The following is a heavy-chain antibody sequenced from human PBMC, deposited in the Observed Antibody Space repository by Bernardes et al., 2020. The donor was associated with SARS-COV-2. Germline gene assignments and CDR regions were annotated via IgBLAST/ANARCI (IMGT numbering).Heavy chain of an antibody. J-gene: IGHJ4*02. V-gene: IGHV4-59*01. Sequence: SETLSLTCTVSGGSISSYYWSWIRQPTGKGLEWIGYIYFTSRSTSYNSSLKSRITISVDTSKNLVPLKLTSATAADTAIYYCAGEGQLVGATVRPLGFDHWGLGTRVTVSS. CDR1: GGSISSYY. D-gene: IGHD1-26*01. CDR3: AGEGQLVGATVRPLGFDH. CDR2: IYFTSRST.